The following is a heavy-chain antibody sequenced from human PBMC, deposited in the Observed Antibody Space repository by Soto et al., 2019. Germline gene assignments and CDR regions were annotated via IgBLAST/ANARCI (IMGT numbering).Heavy chain of an antibody. CDR2: IIPIFGTA. CDR3: ARDSRRGYSYGSIDY. CDR1: GGTFSSYA. V-gene: IGHV1-69*13. J-gene: IGHJ4*02. Sequence: EASVKVSCKASGGTFSSYAISWVRQATGQGLEWMGGIIPIFGTANYAQKFQGRVTITADESTSTAYMELSSLRSEDTAVYYCARDSRRGYSYGSIDYWGQGTLVTVSS. D-gene: IGHD5-18*01.